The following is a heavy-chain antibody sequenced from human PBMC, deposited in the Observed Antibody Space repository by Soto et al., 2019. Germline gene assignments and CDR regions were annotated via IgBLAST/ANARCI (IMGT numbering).Heavy chain of an antibody. Sequence: GASVKVSCKASGCTFTGYYMHWVRRAPGQGLEWMGWINPNSGGTNYAQKFQGWITMTRDTSISTAYMELSRLRSDDTAVYYCASDITAAGPLALNRGAFDSWGQGKMVTVSS. V-gene: IGHV1-2*04. CDR2: INPNSGGT. CDR3: ASDITAAGPLALNRGAFDS. D-gene: IGHD3-3*01. CDR1: GCTFTGYY. J-gene: IGHJ3*02.